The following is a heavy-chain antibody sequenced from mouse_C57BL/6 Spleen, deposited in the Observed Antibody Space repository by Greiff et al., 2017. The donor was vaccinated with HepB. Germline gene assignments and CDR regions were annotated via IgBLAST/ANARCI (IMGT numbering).Heavy chain of an antibody. CDR3: ARAHDYGSSRDY. V-gene: IGHV1-54*01. CDR1: GYAFTNYL. CDR2: INPGSGGT. Sequence: VQLQQSGAELVRPGTSVTVSCKASGYAFTNYLIEWVKQRPGQGLEWIGVINPGSGGTNYNEKFKGKATLTADKSSSTAYMQLSSLTSEDSAVYFCARAHDYGSSRDYWGQGTTLTVSS. J-gene: IGHJ2*01. D-gene: IGHD1-1*01.